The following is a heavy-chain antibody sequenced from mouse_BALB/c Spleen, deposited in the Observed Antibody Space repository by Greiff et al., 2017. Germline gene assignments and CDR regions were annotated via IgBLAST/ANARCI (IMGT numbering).Heavy chain of an antibody. Sequence: EVQGVESGGGLVQPGGSRKLSCAASGFTFSSFGMHWVRQAPEKGLEWVAYISSGSSTIYYADTVKGRFTISRDNPKNTLFLQMTSLRSEDTAMYYCARPLTGTEWAAMDYWGQGTSVTVSS. J-gene: IGHJ4*01. CDR2: ISSGSSTI. D-gene: IGHD4-1*01. CDR3: ARPLTGTEWAAMDY. CDR1: GFTFSSFG. V-gene: IGHV5-17*02.